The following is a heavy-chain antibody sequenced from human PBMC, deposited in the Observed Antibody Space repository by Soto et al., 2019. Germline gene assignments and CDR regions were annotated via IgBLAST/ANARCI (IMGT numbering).Heavy chain of an antibody. CDR2: IIPIFGTA. CDR3: ARGRRASAAAGYYFDY. V-gene: IGHV1-69*12. D-gene: IGHD6-13*01. Sequence: QVQLVQSGAEMKKPGSSVKVSCKASGGTFSSYAISWVRQAPGQGLEWMGGIIPIFGTANYAQKFQGRVTIPADATPSTAYMELSSLRSEDTAVYYCARGRRASAAAGYYFDYWGQGTLVTLSS. J-gene: IGHJ4*02. CDR1: GGTFSSYA.